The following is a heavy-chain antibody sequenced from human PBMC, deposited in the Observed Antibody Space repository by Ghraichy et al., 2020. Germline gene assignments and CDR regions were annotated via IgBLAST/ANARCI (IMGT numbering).Heavy chain of an antibody. Sequence: SETLSLTCTVSGGSISSYYWSWIRQPAGKGLEWIGRIYTSGSTNYNPSLKSRVTMSVDTSKNQFSLKLSSVTAADTAVYYCARGSLKYDFWSGYFHFDYWGQGTLVTVSS. CDR1: GGSISSYY. CDR3: ARGSLKYDFWSGYFHFDY. D-gene: IGHD3-3*01. V-gene: IGHV4-4*07. CDR2: IYTSGST. J-gene: IGHJ4*02.